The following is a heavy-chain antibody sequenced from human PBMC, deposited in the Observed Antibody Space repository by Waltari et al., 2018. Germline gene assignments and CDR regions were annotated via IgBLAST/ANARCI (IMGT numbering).Heavy chain of an antibody. D-gene: IGHD3-9*01. J-gene: IGHJ6*03. CDR2: INHSGST. CDR3: ARTHTDWLYYYYYMDV. Sequence: QVQLQQWGAELLMPPETLSLPSAVYGGSFSGHYWIGLRQPQGKGLEWIGEINHSGSTNYNPSLKSRVTISVDTSKNQFSLKLSSGTAADTAVYYCARTHTDWLYYYYYMDVWGKGTTVTVSS. V-gene: IGHV4-34*01. CDR1: GGSFSGHY.